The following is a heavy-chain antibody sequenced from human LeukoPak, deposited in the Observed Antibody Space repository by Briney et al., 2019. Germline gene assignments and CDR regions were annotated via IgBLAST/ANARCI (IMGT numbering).Heavy chain of an antibody. V-gene: IGHV4-4*09. D-gene: IGHD2-15*01. J-gene: IGHJ4*02. CDR1: GGSISTFYY. Sequence: SETLSLTCTVSGGSISTFYYWTWIRQSPGEGLEWIGNIHSSGGTSYNPSLKSRVTMSVDTSKNQFSLRLSSVTATDTAVYYCVRPGQSSWWVYFNYWGPGTVVTVPS. CDR2: IHSSGGT. CDR3: VRPGQSSWWVYFNY.